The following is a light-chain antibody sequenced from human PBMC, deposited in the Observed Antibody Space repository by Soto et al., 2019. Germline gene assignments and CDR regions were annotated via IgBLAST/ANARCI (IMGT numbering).Light chain of an antibody. V-gene: IGKV3-20*01. CDR3: QQYSSWLWT. Sequence: EIVLTQSPGTLSLSPGERATLSCRASHTISSSYLAWYQQKPGQAPRLLMYGASNRATGVPARISGSVSGTEFTLTIASLQSEDFAVYYCQQYSSWLWTFGQGTKVEIK. J-gene: IGKJ1*01. CDR1: HTISSSY. CDR2: GAS.